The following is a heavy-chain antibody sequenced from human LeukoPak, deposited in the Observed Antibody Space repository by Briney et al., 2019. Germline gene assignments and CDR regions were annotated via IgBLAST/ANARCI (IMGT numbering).Heavy chain of an antibody. CDR3: ASEVAGPTDY. Sequence: PGRSLRLSCAASGFTFSSYAMHWVRQAPGKGLEWVAVISYDGSNKYYADSVKGRFTISRDNSKNTLYLQMNSLRAEDTAVYYCASEVAGPTDYWGQGTLVTVSS. CDR2: ISYDGSNK. CDR1: GFTFSSYA. D-gene: IGHD6-19*01. J-gene: IGHJ4*02. V-gene: IGHV3-30-3*01.